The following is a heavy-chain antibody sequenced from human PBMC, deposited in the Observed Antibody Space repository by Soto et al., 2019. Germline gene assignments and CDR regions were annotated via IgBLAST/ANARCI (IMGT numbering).Heavy chain of an antibody. J-gene: IGHJ6*02. CDR3: AASCVGCGGFNYYGMDV. D-gene: IGHD2-21*01. CDR1: GGSISSGGYY. Sequence: QVQLQESGPGLVKPSQTLSLTCTVSGGSISSGGYYWNWIRQHPGKGLEWIGYIYYSGTTYYNPYLNSRVTISVATSKNQFSLKLSSVTAADTAVYYCAASCVGCGGFNYYGMDVWGQGTTVTVSS. CDR2: IYYSGTT. V-gene: IGHV4-31*03.